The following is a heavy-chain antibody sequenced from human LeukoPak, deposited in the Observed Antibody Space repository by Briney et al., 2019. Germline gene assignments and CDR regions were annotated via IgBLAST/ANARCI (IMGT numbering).Heavy chain of an antibody. J-gene: IGHJ4*02. CDR1: GYTFTGYY. CDR3: ARCRYTYGYWDN. V-gene: IGHV1-2*02. D-gene: IGHD5-18*01. CDR2: INPKSGGT. Sequence: GASVKVSCKASGYTFTGYYMHWVRQAPGQGLEWMGWINPKSGGTKYAQKFQGGVTMTRDTSISTAYTELSGLTSDDTAVYYCARCRYTYGYWDNWGQGTLVTVSS.